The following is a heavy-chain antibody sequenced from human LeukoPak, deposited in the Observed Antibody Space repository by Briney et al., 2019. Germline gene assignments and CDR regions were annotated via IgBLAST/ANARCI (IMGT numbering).Heavy chain of an antibody. J-gene: IGHJ5*02. CDR2: IRDSGEA. V-gene: IGHV3-66*03. CDR3: ARDRAANQDWVEFDP. Sequence: PGGSLRLSCAVSGFRVSDCYMSWVRQAPGKGLEWVGLIRDSGEAFYADFARGRFAISRDESENTLYLQMNSLRVEDTAVYFCARDRAANQDWVEFDPWGQGTPVIASS. CDR1: GFRVSDCY. D-gene: IGHD3/OR15-3a*01.